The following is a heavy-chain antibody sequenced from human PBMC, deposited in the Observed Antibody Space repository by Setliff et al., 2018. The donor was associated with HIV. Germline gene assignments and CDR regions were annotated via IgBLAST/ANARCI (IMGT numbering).Heavy chain of an antibody. D-gene: IGHD2-8*01. Sequence: SETLSLTCTVSGGSISSRSYYWSWLRQPAGKGLEWIGRISSPGKTDYNPPLKSRVTISEDTSKNQFSLKVNSVTAADTAMYFCARESPDGLDYWGQG. CDR2: ISSPGKT. CDR3: ARESPDGLDY. V-gene: IGHV4-61*02. J-gene: IGHJ4*02. CDR1: GGSISSRSYY.